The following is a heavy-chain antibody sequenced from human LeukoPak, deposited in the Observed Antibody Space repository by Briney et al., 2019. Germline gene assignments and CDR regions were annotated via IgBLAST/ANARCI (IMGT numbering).Heavy chain of an antibody. CDR2: IYYSGST. CDR1: GGSISSGGYY. V-gene: IGHV4-31*03. D-gene: IGHD2-2*01. CDR3: ARAFAYCSSTSCYSYYYYYYGMDV. Sequence: SETLSLTCTVSGGSISSGGYYWSWIRQHPGKGLEWIGYIYYSGSTYYNPSLKSRVTISVDTSKNQFSLKLSSVTAADTAVYYCARAFAYCSSTSCYSYYYYYYGMDVRGQGTTVTVSS. J-gene: IGHJ6*02.